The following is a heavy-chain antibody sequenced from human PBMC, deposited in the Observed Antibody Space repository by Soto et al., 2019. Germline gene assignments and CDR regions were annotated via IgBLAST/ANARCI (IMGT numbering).Heavy chain of an antibody. Sequence: GASVKVSCKASGYTFNSYGISWVRQAPGQGLEWMGWISAYNGNTNYAQKLQGRVTMTTDTSTSTAYMELRSLRSVYTAVYYCARDLYEYDAFDIWGQGTMVTVSS. CDR1: GYTFNSYG. V-gene: IGHV1-18*01. J-gene: IGHJ3*02. D-gene: IGHD5-12*01. CDR2: ISAYNGNT. CDR3: ARDLYEYDAFDI.